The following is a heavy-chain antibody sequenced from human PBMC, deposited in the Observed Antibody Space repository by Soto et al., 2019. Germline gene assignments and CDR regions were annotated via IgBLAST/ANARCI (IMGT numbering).Heavy chain of an antibody. CDR3: ARDHEAVAGPTDY. Sequence: PGGSLRLSCATSGFTFSSYSMNWVRQAPGKGLEWVSYISSSSSTIYYTDSVKGRFTISRDNAKNSLYLQMNSLRDEDTAVYYCARDHEAVAGPTDYWGQGTLVTVSS. D-gene: IGHD6-19*01. CDR1: GFTFSSYS. J-gene: IGHJ4*02. CDR2: ISSSSSTI. V-gene: IGHV3-48*02.